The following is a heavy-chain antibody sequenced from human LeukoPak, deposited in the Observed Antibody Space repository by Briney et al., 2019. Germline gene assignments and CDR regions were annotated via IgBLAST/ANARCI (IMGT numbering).Heavy chain of an antibody. CDR2: IYYSGST. CDR1: GGSISSYY. Sequence: SETLSLTCTVSGGSISSYYWSWIRQPPGKGLEWIGYIYYSGSTNYNPSLKSRVTISVDTPKNQFSLKLSSVTAADTAVYYCARVIGSSWYNWFDPWGQGTLVTVPS. V-gene: IGHV4-59*01. D-gene: IGHD6-13*01. J-gene: IGHJ5*02. CDR3: ARVIGSSWYNWFDP.